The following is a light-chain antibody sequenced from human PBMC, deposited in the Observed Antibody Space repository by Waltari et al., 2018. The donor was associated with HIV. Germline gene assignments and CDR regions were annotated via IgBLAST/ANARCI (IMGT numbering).Light chain of an antibody. CDR2: DVS. CDR1: SSDVRVYNY. CDR3: SSYTSSSVV. J-gene: IGLJ2*01. V-gene: IGLV2-14*03. Sequence: QPALTPPASVSGCPGQWNTISCTGTSSDVRVYNYVSWYQQHPGKAPKLMIYDVSNRPSGVSNRFSGSKSGNTASLTISGLQAEDEADYYCSSYTSSSVVFGGGTKLTVL.